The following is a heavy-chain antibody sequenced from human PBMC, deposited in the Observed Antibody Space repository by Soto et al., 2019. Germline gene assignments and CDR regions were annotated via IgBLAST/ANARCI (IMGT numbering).Heavy chain of an antibody. CDR2: IYPGDSDT. CDR1: GYSFTSYW. V-gene: IGHV5-51*01. CDR3: ARPYTTYYYGMDV. D-gene: IGHD1-1*01. J-gene: IGHJ6*02. Sequence: PGESLKISCKASGYSFTSYWIGWVRQMPGKGLEWMGIIYPGDSDTNYSPSFQGHVTISADKSISTAYLQWSSLKASDTAMYYCARPYTTYYYGMDVWGQGTTVTVSS.